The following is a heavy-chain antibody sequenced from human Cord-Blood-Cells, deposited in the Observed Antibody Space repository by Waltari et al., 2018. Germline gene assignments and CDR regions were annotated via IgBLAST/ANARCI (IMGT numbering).Heavy chain of an antibody. CDR2: IIPIFGTA. Sequence: QVQLVQSGAEVKKPGSSVKVSCTASGGPFSSYAISWVRQAPGQGLEWMGGIIPIFGTANYAQKFQGRVTITADESTSTAYMELSSLRSEDTAVYYCARVYCSSTSCHNWLFDYWGQGTLVTVSS. CDR1: GGPFSSYA. CDR3: ARVYCSSTSCHNWLFDY. J-gene: IGHJ4*02. V-gene: IGHV1-69*01. D-gene: IGHD2-2*01.